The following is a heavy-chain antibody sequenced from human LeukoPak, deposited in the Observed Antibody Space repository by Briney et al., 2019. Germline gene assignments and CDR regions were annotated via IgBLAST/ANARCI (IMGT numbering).Heavy chain of an antibody. CDR1: GGSISSYY. D-gene: IGHD3-10*01. Sequence: PSETLSLTCTVSGGSISSYYWSWIRQPPGKGLEWIGYIYYSGSTNYNPSLKSRVTISVDTSKNQSSLKLSSVTAADTAVYYCARGIYGSGSYYIHWGQGTLVTVSS. CDR2: IYYSGST. V-gene: IGHV4-59*01. CDR3: ARGIYGSGSYYIH. J-gene: IGHJ4*02.